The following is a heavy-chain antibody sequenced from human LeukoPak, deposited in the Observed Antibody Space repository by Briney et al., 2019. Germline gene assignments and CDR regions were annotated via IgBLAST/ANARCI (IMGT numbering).Heavy chain of an antibody. J-gene: IGHJ5*02. CDR1: KFRFSDYG. CDR3: AKDGLIIVGATGWFDP. V-gene: IGHV3-30*02. D-gene: IGHD1-26*01. Sequence: GGSLRLSCSASKFRFSDYGMHWVRQAPGKGLEWVAFIRFDGTKTNYADSVMGRFTISRDNSKNTLYLQMNSLRAEDTAVYYCAKDGLIIVGATGWFDPWGQGTLVTVSS. CDR2: IRFDGTKT.